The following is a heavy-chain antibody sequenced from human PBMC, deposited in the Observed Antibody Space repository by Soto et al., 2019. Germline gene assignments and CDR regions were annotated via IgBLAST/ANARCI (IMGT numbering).Heavy chain of an antibody. CDR2: INAGNGNT. V-gene: IGHV1-3*01. CDR1: GYTFTSYA. CDR3: ARDLGPAPRSSYSSGWFPFDY. Sequence: GASVKVSCKASGYTFTSYAMHWVRQAPGQRLEWMGWINAGNGNTNYSQKFQGRVTMTRDTSASTAYMELRSLRSDDTAVYYCARDLGPAPRSSYSSGWFPFDYWGQGTLVTVSS. J-gene: IGHJ4*02. D-gene: IGHD6-19*01.